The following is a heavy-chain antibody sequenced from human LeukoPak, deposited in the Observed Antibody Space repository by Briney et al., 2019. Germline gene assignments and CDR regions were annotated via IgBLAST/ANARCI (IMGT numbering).Heavy chain of an antibody. D-gene: IGHD6-13*01. J-gene: IGHJ4*02. CDR3: AKDKNWSWSLDY. V-gene: IGHV3-30*18. CDR1: GFTLSNSA. Sequence: GGSLRLSCAVSGFTLSNSAMHWVRQAPGKGLEWMATISFDESEKFYADSVKGRFTISRDTSKNTVYLQMNSLRAEDTAVYYCAKDKNWSWSLDYWGQGTLVTVSS. CDR2: ISFDESEK.